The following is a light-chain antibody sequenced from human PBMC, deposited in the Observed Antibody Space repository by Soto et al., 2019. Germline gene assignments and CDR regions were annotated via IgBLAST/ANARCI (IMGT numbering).Light chain of an antibody. CDR1: KNDIGSSDY. Sequence: QSVLTQPASVSASPGQSITISCTGGKNDIGSSDYVSWYQQHPGKAPKLIIYGVSNRPSGTSDRFSGSKSGNTASLTISELQADDEADYYCSSSTSSNTLVVGGGTKLTVL. V-gene: IGLV2-14*01. CDR2: GVS. J-gene: IGLJ3*02. CDR3: SSSTSSNTLV.